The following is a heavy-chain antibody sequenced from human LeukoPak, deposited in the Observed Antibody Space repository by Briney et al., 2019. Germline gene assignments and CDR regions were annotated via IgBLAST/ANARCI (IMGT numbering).Heavy chain of an antibody. V-gene: IGHV4-34*01. CDR1: GGSFSGYY. CDR3: ARVGSGWYHY. CDR2: INHSGST. Sequence: PSETLSLTCAVYGGSFSGYYWSWIRQPPGKGLEWIGEINHSGSTNYNPSLKSRVTISVDTSKNQFSLKLSSVTAADTAVYYCARVGSGWYHYWGQGTLVTVSS. J-gene: IGHJ4*02. D-gene: IGHD6-19*01.